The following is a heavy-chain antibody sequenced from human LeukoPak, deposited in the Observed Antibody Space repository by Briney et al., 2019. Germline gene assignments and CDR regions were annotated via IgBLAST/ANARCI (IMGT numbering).Heavy chain of an antibody. CDR3: ARVSYDFWSGYVNWFDP. Sequence: PGGSLRLSCAASGFNLNSYEMNWVRQAPGKGLEWVSYISRSGTTLHYADSVKGRFTISRDNAKNSLYLQMNSLRAEDTAVYYCARVSYDFWSGYVNWFDPWGQGTLVTVSS. V-gene: IGHV3-48*03. CDR1: GFNLNSYE. D-gene: IGHD3-3*01. CDR2: ISRSGTTL. J-gene: IGHJ5*02.